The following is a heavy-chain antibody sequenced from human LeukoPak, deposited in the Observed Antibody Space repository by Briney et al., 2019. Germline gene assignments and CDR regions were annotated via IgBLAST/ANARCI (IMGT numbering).Heavy chain of an antibody. CDR2: IKQDGSEK. CDR1: GFTFSSYT. D-gene: IGHD3-22*01. J-gene: IGHJ4*02. V-gene: IGHV3-7*01. CDR3: TRDSSGYLQHRPEHANFDY. Sequence: QSGGSLRLSCAASGFTFSSYTMNWVRQAPGKGLEWVANIKQDGSEKYYVDSVKGRFTISRDNAKNSLYLQMNSLRAEDTAVYYCTRDSSGYLQHRPEHANFDYWGQGTLVTVSS.